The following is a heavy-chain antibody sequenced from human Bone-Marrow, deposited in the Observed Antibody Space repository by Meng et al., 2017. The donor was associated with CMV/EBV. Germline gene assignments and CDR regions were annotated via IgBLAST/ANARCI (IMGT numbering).Heavy chain of an antibody. V-gene: IGHV4-39*07. CDR1: GDSITSDHYH. CDR3: ARDLAAAEIHWFAP. CDR2: IHYRGTT. Sequence: SETLSLTCSVSGDSITSDHYHWGWIRQPPGKGLEWIGNIHYRGTTSSSPSLNSRVTMSVDRSKNRFSLTLSSVTAEDTAVYYCARDLAAAEIHWFAPWGQGTLVTVSS. D-gene: IGHD2-15*01. J-gene: IGHJ5*02.